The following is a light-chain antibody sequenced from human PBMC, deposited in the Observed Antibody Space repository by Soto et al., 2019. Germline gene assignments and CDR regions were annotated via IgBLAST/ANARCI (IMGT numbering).Light chain of an antibody. Sequence: EIVLTQSPGTLSLSPGESATLSCRASQSLSSAYLAWYQQKPGQAPRLLIHGASSRATGISDRFSGSGSGTNFTLTITSLQPEDFAVYYCQHHGISILWTLGQGTRV. CDR2: GAS. V-gene: IGKV3-20*01. CDR1: QSLSSAY. J-gene: IGKJ1*01. CDR3: QHHGISILWT.